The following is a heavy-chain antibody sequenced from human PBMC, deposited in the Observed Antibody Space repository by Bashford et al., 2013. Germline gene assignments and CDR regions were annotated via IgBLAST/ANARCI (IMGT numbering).Heavy chain of an antibody. CDR2: IIPILGIA. J-gene: IGHJ6*02. D-gene: IGHD6-13*01. CDR3: ARVDAGSSWYPAGYYYYGMDV. Sequence: SVKVSCKASGGTFSSYAISWVRQAPGQGLEWMGGIIPILGIANYAQKFQGRVTITADKSTSTAYMELSSLRSEDTAVYYCARVDAGSSWYPAGYYYYGMDVWGQGDQRSPSP. V-gene: IGHV1-69*10. CDR1: GGTFSSYA.